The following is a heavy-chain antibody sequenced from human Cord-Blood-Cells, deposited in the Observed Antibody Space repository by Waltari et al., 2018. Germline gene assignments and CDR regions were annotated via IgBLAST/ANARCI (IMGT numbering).Heavy chain of an antibody. CDR3: ARAESDSNYFDY. D-gene: IGHD4-4*01. CDR2: IYYSGST. CDR1: GGSISSGDSY. J-gene: IGHJ4*02. Sequence: QVQLQESGPGLVKPSQTLSLTCTVPGGSISSGDSYWNWIRQPPGKGLEWIGYIYYSGSTYYNPSLKSRVTISVDTSKNQFSLKLSSVTAADTAVYYCARAESDSNYFDYWGQGTLVTVSS. V-gene: IGHV4-30-4*01.